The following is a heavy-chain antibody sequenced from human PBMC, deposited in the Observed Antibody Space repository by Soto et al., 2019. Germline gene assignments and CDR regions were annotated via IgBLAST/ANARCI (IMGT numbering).Heavy chain of an antibody. J-gene: IGHJ4*02. CDR3: AREGGIVGATTVDY. CDR1: GGSISSYY. Sequence: SETLSLTCTVSGGSISSYYWSWLRQPPGKGLEWIGYIYYSGSTNYNPSLKSRVTISVDTSKNQFSLKLSSVTAADTAVYYCAREGGIVGATTVDYWGQGTLVTVSS. V-gene: IGHV4-59*12. CDR2: IYYSGST. D-gene: IGHD1-26*01.